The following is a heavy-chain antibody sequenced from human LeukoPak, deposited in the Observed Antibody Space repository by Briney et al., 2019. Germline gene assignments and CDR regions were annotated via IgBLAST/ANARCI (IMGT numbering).Heavy chain of an antibody. J-gene: IGHJ4*02. D-gene: IGHD5-18*01. CDR1: GGSISTYL. Sequence: PSETLSLTCSVSGGSISTYLWSWIRQPAGKGLEWIGHISASGTTNYNASLKSRVNMSADTSKNQFSLRLNSVTAADTAVYYCAREGYNLGTDFWGQGTLVTVSS. V-gene: IGHV4-4*07. CDR3: AREGYNLGTDF. CDR2: ISASGTT.